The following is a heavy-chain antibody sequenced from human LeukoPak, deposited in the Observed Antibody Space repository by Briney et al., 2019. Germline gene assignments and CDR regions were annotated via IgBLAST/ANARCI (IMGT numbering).Heavy chain of an antibody. CDR1: GFTFNTHG. Sequence: GGSLRLSCAASGFTFNTHGMHWVRQAPGKGLEWVAVIWYDGSQKYYVDSVKGRFTISRDNSKNTLYLQMNSLRAEDTAVYYCARVKENNGGYVEFDYWGQGTLVTVSS. CDR2: IWYDGSQK. D-gene: IGHD5-12*01. CDR3: ARVKENNGGYVEFDY. V-gene: IGHV3-33*01. J-gene: IGHJ4*02.